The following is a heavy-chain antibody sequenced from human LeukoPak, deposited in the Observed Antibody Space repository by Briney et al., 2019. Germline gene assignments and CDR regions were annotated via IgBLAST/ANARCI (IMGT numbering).Heavy chain of an antibody. D-gene: IGHD5-18*01. J-gene: IGHJ3*02. Sequence: SETLSLTCTVSGGSMISSNYYWGWIRQPPGKGLEWIGSIYYTGSTYYNPSLKSRVTLSVDTSKNQFSLKLSSVTAADTAVYYCARDRVSYGRPDAFDIWGQGIMVTVSS. CDR2: IYYTGST. V-gene: IGHV4-39*07. CDR1: GGSMISSNYY. CDR3: ARDRVSYGRPDAFDI.